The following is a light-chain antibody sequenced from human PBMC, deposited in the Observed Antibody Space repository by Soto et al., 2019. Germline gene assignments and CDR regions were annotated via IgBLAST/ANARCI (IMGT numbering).Light chain of an antibody. Sequence: QAVVTQPPSASGTPGQRVTISCSGSSSNIGSNTVNWYQQLPGTAPKLLIYSNNQRPSGVPDRFSGSKSGTSASLAISGLQSEDEAYYYCAAWDDSLNVLYVFGTGTKVTVL. CDR2: SNN. CDR3: AAWDDSLNVLYV. CDR1: SSNIGSNT. V-gene: IGLV1-44*01. J-gene: IGLJ1*01.